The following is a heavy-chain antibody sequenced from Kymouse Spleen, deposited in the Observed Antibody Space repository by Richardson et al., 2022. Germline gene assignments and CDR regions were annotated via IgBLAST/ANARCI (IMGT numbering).Heavy chain of an antibody. CDR3: ARDPTIFGVVIMGYYYYGMDV. V-gene: IGHV3-33*01. Sequence: QVQLVESGGGVVQPGRSLRLSCAASGFTFSSYGMHWVRQAPGKGLEWVAVIWYDGSNKYYADSVKGRFTISRDNSKNTLYLQMNSLRAEDTAVYYCARDPTIFGVVIMGYYYYGMDVWGQGTTVTVSS. D-gene: IGHD3-3*01. CDR1: GFTFSSYG. J-gene: IGHJ6*02. CDR2: IWYDGSNK.